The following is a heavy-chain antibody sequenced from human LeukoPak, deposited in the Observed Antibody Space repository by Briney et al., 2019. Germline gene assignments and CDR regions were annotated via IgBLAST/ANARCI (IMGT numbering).Heavy chain of an antibody. CDR1: GGSIRSYY. Sequence: SETLSLTCTVSGGSIRSYYWNWIRQAPGKGLEWVGFISYSGYTSYSPSLKSRVAISVDTAKSQFSLSLNSMTAADTAIYYCARGRNDNGGMFFDSWAQGNLVTVSS. D-gene: IGHD4-23*01. CDR2: ISYSGYT. V-gene: IGHV4-59*01. J-gene: IGHJ4*02. CDR3: ARGRNDNGGMFFDS.